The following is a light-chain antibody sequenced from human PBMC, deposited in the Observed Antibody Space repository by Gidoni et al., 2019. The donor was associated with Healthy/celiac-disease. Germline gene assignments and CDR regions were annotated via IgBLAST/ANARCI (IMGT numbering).Light chain of an antibody. Sequence: DIQMTQSLSSLSASVGDRVTITCRASQSISSYLNWYQQKPGKAPNLLIYAASSLQSGVPSRFSGSGSGTDFTLTISSLQPEDFATYYCQQSYSTPPLTFGGXTKVEIK. CDR3: QQSYSTPPLT. V-gene: IGKV1-39*01. CDR2: AAS. CDR1: QSISSY. J-gene: IGKJ4*01.